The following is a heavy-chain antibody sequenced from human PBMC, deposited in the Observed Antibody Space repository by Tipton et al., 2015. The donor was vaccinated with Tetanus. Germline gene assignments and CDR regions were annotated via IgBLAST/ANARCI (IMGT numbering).Heavy chain of an antibody. CDR1: GGSFSGYY. J-gene: IGHJ6*02. Sequence: TLSLTCAVYGGSFSGYYWSWIRQPPGKGLEWIGEINHSGSTNYNPSLKSRVTISVDTSKNQFSLKLSSVTAADTAVYYCSSSFYYYYYGMDVWGQGTTVTVSS. CDR2: INHSGST. CDR3: SSSFYYYYYGMDV. V-gene: IGHV4-34*01.